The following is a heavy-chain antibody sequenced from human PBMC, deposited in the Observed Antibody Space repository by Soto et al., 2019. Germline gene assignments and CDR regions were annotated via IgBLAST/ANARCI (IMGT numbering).Heavy chain of an antibody. Sequence: QVQLVESGGGVVQPGKSLRLSCAASEFAFSNYVVHWVRQAPGKGLEWVAVIWHDERSTHHADSVKGRFTISKDSSKNALYLQMDSLRVEDTAVYYCARCPIVATWYFDLWGRGTLVTVSS. J-gene: IGHJ2*01. CDR3: ARCPIVATWYFDL. CDR1: EFAFSNYV. D-gene: IGHD2-15*01. CDR2: IWHDERST. V-gene: IGHV3-33*01.